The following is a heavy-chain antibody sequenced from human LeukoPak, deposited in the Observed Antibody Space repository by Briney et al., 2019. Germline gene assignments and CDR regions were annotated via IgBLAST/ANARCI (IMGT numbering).Heavy chain of an antibody. CDR1: GYTFTSYG. V-gene: IGHV1-18*01. D-gene: IGHD1-26*01. CDR3: AREEWELLNGHQFDY. J-gene: IGHJ4*02. Sequence: ASVKVSCKASGYTFTSYGISWVRQAPGQGLEWMGWISAYNGNTNYAQKLQGRVTMTTDTSPSTAYMELRSLSSDDTAVYYCAREEWELLNGHQFDYWGQGTLVTVSS. CDR2: ISAYNGNT.